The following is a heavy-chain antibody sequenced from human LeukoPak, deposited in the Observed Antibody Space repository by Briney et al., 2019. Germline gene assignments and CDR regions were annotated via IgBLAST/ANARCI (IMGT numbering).Heavy chain of an antibody. D-gene: IGHD2-21*02. Sequence: GGSLRLSCVASGFTLRSYVMNWVRQTPGKELEWVSSISGSGDSTFYADSVKGRFSISRDNSKNTLYLQVNGLRTEDTAVYYCAKDRLLNCRGDCYIFDYWGQGTVVTVSS. J-gene: IGHJ4*02. CDR3: AKDRLLNCRGDCYIFDY. V-gene: IGHV3-23*01. CDR1: GFTLRSYV. CDR2: ISGSGDST.